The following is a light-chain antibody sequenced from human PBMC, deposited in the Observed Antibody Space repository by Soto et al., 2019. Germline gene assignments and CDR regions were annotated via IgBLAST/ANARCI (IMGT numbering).Light chain of an antibody. CDR2: EVS. Sequence: QSALTQPASVSGSPGQSITISCTGTSSDVGSYNLVSWYQQHPGKAPQLMIYEVSQRPSGVSDRFSGCKSGNTASLTISGLQAEDEADYYCCSYAGSPDVFGTGTKLTVL. J-gene: IGLJ1*01. V-gene: IGLV2-23*02. CDR1: SSDVGSYNL. CDR3: CSYAGSPDV.